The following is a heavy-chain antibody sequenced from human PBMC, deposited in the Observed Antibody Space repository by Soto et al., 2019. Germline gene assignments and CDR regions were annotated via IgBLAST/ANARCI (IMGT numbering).Heavy chain of an antibody. Sequence: QVQLQESGPGLVKPSETLSLTCTVSGGSISSYYWSWIRQPPGKGLEWIGYIYYSGSTNYNPSLKSRVTIAVDTSKNQFSLELSSVTAADTAVYYCARSSSWIYYFDYWGQGTLVTVSS. V-gene: IGHV4-59*01. CDR2: IYYSGST. CDR3: ARSSSWIYYFDY. D-gene: IGHD6-13*01. J-gene: IGHJ4*02. CDR1: GGSISSYY.